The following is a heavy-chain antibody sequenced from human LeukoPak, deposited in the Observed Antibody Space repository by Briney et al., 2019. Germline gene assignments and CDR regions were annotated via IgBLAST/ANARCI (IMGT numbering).Heavy chain of an antibody. CDR3: AREVHYYGSGTYFFWFDP. D-gene: IGHD3-10*01. CDR1: DGSISSYY. V-gene: IGHV4-59*01. J-gene: IGHJ5*02. CDR2: TQYNGRN. Sequence: SETLSLTCTVSDGSISSYYWSWIRQPPGKGLEWIGCTQYNGRNDYNPSIKSRVTMSVDTSKNQFSLRLSSVTAADTAVYYCAREVHYYGSGTYFFWFDPWGQGTLVTVSS.